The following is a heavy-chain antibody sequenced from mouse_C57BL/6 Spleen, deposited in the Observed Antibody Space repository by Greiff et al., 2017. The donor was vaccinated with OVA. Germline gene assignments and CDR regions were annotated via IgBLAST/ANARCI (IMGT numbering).Heavy chain of an antibody. D-gene: IGHD1-1*01. J-gene: IGHJ1*03. CDR3: ARPQYYGSSYDWYFDV. CDR1: GYTFTDYY. V-gene: IGHV1-26*01. CDR2: INPNNGGT. Sequence: EVKLQQSGPELVKPGASVKISCKASGYTFTDYYMNWVKQSHGKSLEWIGDINPNNGGTSYNQKFKGKATLTVDKSSSTAYMELRSLTSEDSAVYYCARPQYYGSSYDWYFDVWGTGTTVTVSS.